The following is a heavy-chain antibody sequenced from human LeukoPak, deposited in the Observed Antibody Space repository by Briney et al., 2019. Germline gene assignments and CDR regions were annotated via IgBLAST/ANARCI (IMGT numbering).Heavy chain of an antibody. CDR2: ITPIFGTA. CDR1: GGTFSSYA. J-gene: IGHJ4*02. D-gene: IGHD3-22*01. V-gene: IGHV1-69*05. Sequence: GASVKVSCKASGGTFSSYAISWVRQAPGQGLEWMGGITPIFGTANYAQKFQGRVTITTDESTSTAYMELSSLRSEDTAVYYCARGPHYYDSSGYWNYWGQGTLVTVSS. CDR3: ARGPHYYDSSGYWNY.